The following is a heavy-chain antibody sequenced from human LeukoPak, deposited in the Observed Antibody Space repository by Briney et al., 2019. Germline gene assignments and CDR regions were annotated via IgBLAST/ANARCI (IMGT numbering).Heavy chain of an antibody. D-gene: IGHD3-9*01. V-gene: IGHV3-23*01. CDR1: GFTFSSYA. CDR3: ARLTGHFRGVDY. CDR2: ISGSGGST. Sequence: PGGSLRLSCAASGFTFSSYAMSWVRQAPGKGLEWVSAISGSGGSTYYADSVKGRFTISRDNSKNTLYLQMNSLRAEDTAVYYCARLTGHFRGVDYWGQGTLVTVSS. J-gene: IGHJ4*02.